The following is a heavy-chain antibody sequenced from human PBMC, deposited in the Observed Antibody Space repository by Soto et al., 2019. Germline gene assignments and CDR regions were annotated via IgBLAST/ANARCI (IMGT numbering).Heavy chain of an antibody. Sequence: QVQLVQSGAEVKKPGASVKVSCKASGYTFTSYAMHWVRQAPGQRLEWMGWINAGNGNTKYSQKFQGRVTITRDPSASPASMELSSLRSEDTAVYYCARVPGYSIGDLWGRGTLVTVSS. CDR1: GYTFTSYA. J-gene: IGHJ2*01. D-gene: IGHD2-21*01. CDR3: ARVPGYSIGDL. CDR2: INAGNGNT. V-gene: IGHV1-3*01.